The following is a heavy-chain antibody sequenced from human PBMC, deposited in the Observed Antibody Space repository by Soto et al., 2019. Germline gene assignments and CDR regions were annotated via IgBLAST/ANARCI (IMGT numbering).Heavy chain of an antibody. CDR2: ISSSSSYI. CDR1: GFTFSSYS. J-gene: IGHJ3*02. CDR3: ARDCGPRWGVDGRDDAFDI. D-gene: IGHD2-21*01. V-gene: IGHV3-21*01. Sequence: GGSLRLSCAASGFTFSSYSMNWVRQAPGKGLEWVSSISSSSSYIYYADSVKGRFTISRDNAKNSLYLQMNSLRAEDTAVYYCARDCGPRWGVDGRDDAFDIWGQGTMVTVSS.